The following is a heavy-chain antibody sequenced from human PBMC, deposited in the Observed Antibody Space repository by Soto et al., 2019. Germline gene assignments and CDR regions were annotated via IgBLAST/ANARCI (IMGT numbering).Heavy chain of an antibody. CDR3: ATYGASAYTYRYFDY. CDR2: ISDSSSTI. CDR1: GFTFDNCS. J-gene: IGHJ4*02. D-gene: IGHD5-18*01. Sequence: EVQLVESGGGLVQPGGALRLSCAASGFTFDNCSMNWVRQAPGKGLEWVSYISDSSSTIYYADSVKGRFTISRDNAQKSLYLQMNSLRDEDTAVYYCATYGASAYTYRYFDYWGRGTLVTVSS. V-gene: IGHV3-48*02.